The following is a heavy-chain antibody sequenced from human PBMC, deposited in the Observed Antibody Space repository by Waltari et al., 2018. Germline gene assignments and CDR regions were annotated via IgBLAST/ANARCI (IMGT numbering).Heavy chain of an antibody. Sequence: QVQLVQSGAEVKKPGSSVKVSCKASGGTFSSYAISWVRQAPGQGLEWMGGIIPIFGTANYAQKFQGRVTITADESTSTAYMELSSLRSEDTAVYYCARDQIAVAGTGLLGIDYWGQGTLVTVSS. D-gene: IGHD6-19*01. CDR3: ARDQIAVAGTGLLGIDY. J-gene: IGHJ4*02. V-gene: IGHV1-69*13. CDR2: IIPIFGTA. CDR1: GGTFSSYA.